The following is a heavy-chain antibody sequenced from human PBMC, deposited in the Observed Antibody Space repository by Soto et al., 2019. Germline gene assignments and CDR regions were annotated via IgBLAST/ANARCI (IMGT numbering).Heavy chain of an antibody. J-gene: IGHJ3*02. CDR3: ARDFTVTYTDAFDI. V-gene: IGHV3-7*01. D-gene: IGHD4-17*01. CDR1: GFTFSSYW. CDR2: IKQDGSEK. Sequence: EVQLVESGGGLVQPGGSLRLSCVASGFTFSSYWMSWVRQAPGKGLEWVANIKQDGSEKYYVDSVKGRFTISRDNAKNSLSLQMNSLRAEDTAVYYCARDFTVTYTDAFDIWGQGTMVTVSS.